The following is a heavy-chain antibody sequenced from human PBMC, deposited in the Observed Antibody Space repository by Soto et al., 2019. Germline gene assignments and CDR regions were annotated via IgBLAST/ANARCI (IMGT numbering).Heavy chain of an antibody. V-gene: IGHV3-33*01. CDR2: IWYDGSNK. Sequence: GGSLRLSCAASGFTFSSYGMHWVRQAPGKGLEWVAVIWYDGSNKYYADSVKGRFTISRDNSKNTLYLQMNSLRAEDTAVYYCAGLGYCSGGSCYSNYYYMDVWGKGTTVTVSS. J-gene: IGHJ6*03. CDR3: AGLGYCSGGSCYSNYYYMDV. CDR1: GFTFSSYG. D-gene: IGHD2-15*01.